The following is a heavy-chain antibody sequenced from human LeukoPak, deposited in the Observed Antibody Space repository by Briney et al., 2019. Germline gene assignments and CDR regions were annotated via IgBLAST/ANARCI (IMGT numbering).Heavy chain of an antibody. CDR1: GGSISSGGYS. CDR2: IYHSGST. J-gene: IGHJ3*02. V-gene: IGHV4-30-2*01. Sequence: PSQTLSLTCAVSGGSISSGGYSWSWIRQPPGKGLEWIGYIYHSGSTYYNPSLKSRVTISVDRSKNQFSLKLSSVTAADTAVYYCATGYGSSWYLGDDAFDIWGQGTMVTVSS. D-gene: IGHD6-13*01. CDR3: ATGYGSSWYLGDDAFDI.